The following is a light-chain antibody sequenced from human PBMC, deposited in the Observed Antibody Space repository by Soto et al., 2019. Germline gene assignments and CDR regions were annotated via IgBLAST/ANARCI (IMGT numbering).Light chain of an antibody. CDR1: QTISSL. CDR3: QQYNNDWA. J-gene: IGKJ1*01. CDR2: DVS. Sequence: DIQMTQSPTTLSASLGDGVTITCRASQTISSLLAWYQQRPGTAPKLLIYDVSSLQGGVPSRLSGSGSGTEFTLTISGLQPDDFATYYCQQYNNDWAFGQGTKVDIK. V-gene: IGKV1-5*01.